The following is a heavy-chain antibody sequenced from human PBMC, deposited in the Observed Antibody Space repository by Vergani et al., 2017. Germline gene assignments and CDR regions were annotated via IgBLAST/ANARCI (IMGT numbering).Heavy chain of an antibody. J-gene: IGHJ4*02. D-gene: IGHD3-16*01. CDR3: ARDWGSQSFDY. CDR2: SWNSGSI. V-gene: IGHV3-66*03. CDR1: GFTVSSNY. Sequence: EVQLVESGGGLIQPGGSLRLSCAASGFTVSSNYMSWVRQAPGKGLEWVSGISWNSGSIGYADSVKGRFTISRDNSKNTLYLQMNSLRAEDTAVYYCARDWGSQSFDYWGQGTLVTVSS.